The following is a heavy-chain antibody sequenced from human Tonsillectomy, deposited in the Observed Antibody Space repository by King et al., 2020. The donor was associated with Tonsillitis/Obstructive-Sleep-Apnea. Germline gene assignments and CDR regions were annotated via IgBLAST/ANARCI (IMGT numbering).Heavy chain of an antibody. J-gene: IGHJ4*02. V-gene: IGHV4-39*01. CDR3: GAALGTVTTYTDY. D-gene: IGHD4-17*01. Sequence: QLQESGPGLVKPSETLSLTCTVSGGSISSSSFYWGWIRQPPGKGLEWIGSIYNSGSTYYNPFRKSRVTLSVDTSSNTLSRKLSSVTAADTAVYYCGAALGTVTTYTDYWGQGTLVTVSS. CDR2: IYNSGST. CDR1: GGSISSSSFY.